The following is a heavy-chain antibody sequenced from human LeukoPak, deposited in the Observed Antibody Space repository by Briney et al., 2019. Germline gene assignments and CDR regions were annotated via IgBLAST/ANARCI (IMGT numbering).Heavy chain of an antibody. CDR3: ARWVGANLFDY. J-gene: IGHJ4*02. Sequence: GGSLRLSCAASGFTFSSYAMSWVRQAPGKGLEWVSSISSSSSYIYYADSVKGRFTISRDNAKNSLYLQMNSLRAEDTAVYYCARWVGANLFDYWGQGTLVTVSS. V-gene: IGHV3-21*01. D-gene: IGHD1-26*01. CDR1: GFTFSSYA. CDR2: ISSSSSYI.